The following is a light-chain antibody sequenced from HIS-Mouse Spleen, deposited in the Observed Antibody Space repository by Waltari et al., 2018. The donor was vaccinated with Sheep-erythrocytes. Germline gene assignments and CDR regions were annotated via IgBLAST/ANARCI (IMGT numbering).Light chain of an antibody. V-gene: IGLV3-1*01. Sequence: SYELTQPPSVSVSPGQTASITCSGDKLGDKYACWYQQKPGQSPVLVIYQDSKRPSGIPWRFSGSNSGNTATLTIRGTQAMDEADYYCQAWDSSTAWVFGGGTKLTVL. J-gene: IGLJ3*02. CDR3: QAWDSSTAWV. CDR2: QDS. CDR1: KLGDKY.